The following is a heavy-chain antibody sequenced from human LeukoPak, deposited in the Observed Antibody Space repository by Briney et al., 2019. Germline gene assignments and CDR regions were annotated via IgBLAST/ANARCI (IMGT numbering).Heavy chain of an antibody. Sequence: ASVRVSCKASGYTFTGYYMHWVRQAPGQGLEWMGWINPNSGGTNYAQKFQGRVTMTRDTSISTAYMELSRLRSEDTAVYYCARDESGSYIDYWGQGTLVTVSS. CDR2: INPNSGGT. CDR3: ARDESGSYIDY. V-gene: IGHV1-2*02. J-gene: IGHJ4*02. CDR1: GYTFTGYY. D-gene: IGHD1-26*01.